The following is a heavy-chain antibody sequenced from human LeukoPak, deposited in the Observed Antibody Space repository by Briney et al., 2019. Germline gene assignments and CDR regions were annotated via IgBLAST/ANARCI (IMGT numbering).Heavy chain of an antibody. Sequence: SETLSLTCTVSGGSISSYYWSWIRQPAGKGLEWIGRIYTSGSTNYNPSLKSRVTMSVDTSKNQFSLKLSSVPAADTAVYYCARDSVVITDDAFDIWGQGTMVTVSS. D-gene: IGHD3-22*01. CDR2: IYTSGST. CDR1: GGSISSYY. J-gene: IGHJ3*02. V-gene: IGHV4-4*07. CDR3: ARDSVVITDDAFDI.